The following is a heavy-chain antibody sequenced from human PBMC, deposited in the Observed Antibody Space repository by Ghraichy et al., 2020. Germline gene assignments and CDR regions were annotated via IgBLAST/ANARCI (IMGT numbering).Heavy chain of an antibody. V-gene: IGHV1-2*02. D-gene: IGHD2-15*01. CDR2: INPHSGAT. Sequence: ASVKVSFKTSGYTFTGNFLHWVRQAPGQGLEWMGWINPHSGATNYAQSFQGRVNMTRDASSDTAYMELSGLRSDDTAVYFCARRAAASDRFDSWGQGTLVTIS. CDR1: GYTFTGNF. CDR3: ARRAAASDRFDS. J-gene: IGHJ5*01.